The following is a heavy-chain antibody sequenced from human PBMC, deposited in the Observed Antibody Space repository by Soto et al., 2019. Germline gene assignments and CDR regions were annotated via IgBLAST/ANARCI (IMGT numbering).Heavy chain of an antibody. CDR2: INPSGGST. Sequence: ASVKVCCKASGDTLTSYYMHWVRQAPEQGLEWMGIINPSGGSTSYAQNFPGRVTMTRDTSTSTVYLELSSLRSEETAVYYCARGAAAGKVYYYYGMDVWRQGTTVTVSS. V-gene: IGHV1-46*01. D-gene: IGHD6-13*01. CDR3: ARGAAAGKVYYYYGMDV. CDR1: GDTLTSYY. J-gene: IGHJ6*02.